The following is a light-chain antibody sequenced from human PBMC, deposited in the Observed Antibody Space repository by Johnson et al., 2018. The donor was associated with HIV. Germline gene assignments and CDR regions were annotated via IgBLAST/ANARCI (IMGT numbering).Light chain of an antibody. CDR1: SSNIGNNY. CDR2: DNN. Sequence: QSVLTQPPSVSAAPGQKVTISCSGSSSNIGNNYVSWYQQLPGTAPRIVPYDNNKRPSGIPDRFSGSKYGTSGPLAITGLQPGDEAECYCGQWDSSLSAGGVFGTGTKVTVL. V-gene: IGLV1-51*01. CDR3: GQWDSSLSAGGV. J-gene: IGLJ1*01.